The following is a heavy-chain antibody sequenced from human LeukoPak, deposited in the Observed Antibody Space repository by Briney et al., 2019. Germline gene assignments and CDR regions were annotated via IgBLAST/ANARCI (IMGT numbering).Heavy chain of an antibody. CDR3: TDYDFSD. D-gene: IGHD3-3*01. Sequence: PGGSLRLSCAASGFTFSSYAMHWVRQAPGKGLEWVAVISYDGSNKYYADSVKGRFTISRDNAKNSLYLQMNSLRVEDTAVYYCTDYDFSDWGQGTLVTVSS. CDR2: ISYDGSNK. CDR1: GFTFSSYA. J-gene: IGHJ4*02. V-gene: IGHV3-30-3*01.